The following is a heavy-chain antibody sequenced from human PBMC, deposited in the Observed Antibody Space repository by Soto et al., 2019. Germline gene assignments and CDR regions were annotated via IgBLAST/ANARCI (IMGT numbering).Heavy chain of an antibody. J-gene: IGHJ4*02. Sequence: TLSLTCAVSGASITSGGFSWSWIRQPPGKGFEWIGDIYHRGSSYYNPSLKSRVTISVDRSKNHFSLRLSSVTAADTAVYYCARGVYYSASSGYYVFDFDYWGQGTLVTVSS. CDR1: GASITSGGFS. CDR2: IYHRGSS. V-gene: IGHV4-30-2*01. D-gene: IGHD3-22*01. CDR3: ARGVYYSASSGYYVFDFDY.